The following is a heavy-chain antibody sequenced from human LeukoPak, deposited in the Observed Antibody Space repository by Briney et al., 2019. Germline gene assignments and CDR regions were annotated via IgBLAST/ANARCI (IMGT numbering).Heavy chain of an antibody. CDR3: ARDSGYSPLYYYYYMDV. Sequence: GGSLRLSCAASGFTFSSYSMNWVRQAPGKGLEWVSSISSSSSYIYYADSVKGRFTISRDNAKNSLYLQMNSLRAEDTAVYYCARDSGYSPLYYYYYMDVRGKGTTVTVS. D-gene: IGHD5-24*01. CDR2: ISSSSSYI. J-gene: IGHJ6*03. V-gene: IGHV3-21*01. CDR1: GFTFSSYS.